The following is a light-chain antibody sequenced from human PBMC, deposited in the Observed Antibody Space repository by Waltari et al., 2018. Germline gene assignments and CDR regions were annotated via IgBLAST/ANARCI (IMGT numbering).Light chain of an antibody. V-gene: IGLV2-14*03. CDR2: DVS. Sequence: QSALTQPASVSGSPGQSITISCPATSSDVGGYNYVSWYQQHPGKAPKLMIYDVSNRPSGVSNRFSGSKSGNTASLTISGLQAEDEADYYCSPYTSSSTPYVFGTGTKVTVL. CDR3: SPYTSSSTPYV. CDR1: SSDVGGYNY. J-gene: IGLJ1*01.